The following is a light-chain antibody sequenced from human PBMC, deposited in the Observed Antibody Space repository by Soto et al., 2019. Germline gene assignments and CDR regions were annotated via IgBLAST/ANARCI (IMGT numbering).Light chain of an antibody. V-gene: IGKV3-20*01. CDR2: SAS. CDR3: QQYAGSPRT. Sequence: IGMTNSPGTLSLSPWERGTLSCRASQNLGTLYLAWFQQKSGQAPRLLIYSASRRATGIPDRFTGSGSGTDFTLTINRVEPEDFAVDFCQQYAGSPRTFGQATKVDIK. J-gene: IGKJ1*01. CDR1: QNLGTLY.